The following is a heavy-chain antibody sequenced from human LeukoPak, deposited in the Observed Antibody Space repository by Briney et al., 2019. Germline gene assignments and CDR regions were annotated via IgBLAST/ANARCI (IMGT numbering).Heavy chain of an antibody. CDR1: GFPFTVYP. CDR2: SSSDETYK. V-gene: IGHV3-30-3*01. CDR3: AKAQSYDFWSGNYGMDV. D-gene: IGHD3-3*01. J-gene: IGHJ6*02. Sequence: GGSLRLSCAASGFPFTVYPTHWVRQAPGKGLEWVSVSSSDETYKFYADSVRGRFTISRDNAKNSLYLQMNSLRAEDTALYYCAKAQSYDFWSGNYGMDVWGQGTTVTVSS.